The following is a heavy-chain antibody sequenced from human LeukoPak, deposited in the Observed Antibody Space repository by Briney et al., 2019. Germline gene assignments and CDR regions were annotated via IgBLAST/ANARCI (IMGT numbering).Heavy chain of an antibody. V-gene: IGHV1-3*03. CDR2: INAGNGNT. Sequence: GASVKVSCKASGYTFTSYAMHWVRQAPGQRLEWMGWINAGNGNTKYSQEFQGRVTITRDTSASTPYMELSSLRSEDMAVYYCAREAQEKKGTYYDFWSGYPRSYYFDYWGQGTLVTVSS. CDR1: GYTFTSYA. J-gene: IGHJ4*02. CDR3: AREAQEKKGTYYDFWSGYPRSYYFDY. D-gene: IGHD3-3*01.